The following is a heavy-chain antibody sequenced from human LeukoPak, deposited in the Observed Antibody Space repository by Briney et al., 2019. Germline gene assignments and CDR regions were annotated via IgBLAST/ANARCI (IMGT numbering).Heavy chain of an antibody. D-gene: IGHD2-2*01. Sequence: GGSLRLSCAASGLTISSYAMHWVRQAPGKGLEWVAVISYDGSNKYYADSVKGRFTISRDNSKNTLYLQMNSLRAEDTAVYYCARGQRVVPAVPAPNDYWGQGTLVTVSS. CDR2: ISYDGSNK. J-gene: IGHJ4*02. CDR1: GLTISSYA. CDR3: ARGQRVVPAVPAPNDY. V-gene: IGHV3-30*04.